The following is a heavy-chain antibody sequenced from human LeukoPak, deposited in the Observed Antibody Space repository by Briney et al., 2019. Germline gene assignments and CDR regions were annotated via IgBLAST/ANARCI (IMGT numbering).Heavy chain of an antibody. D-gene: IGHD2-15*01. J-gene: IGHJ4*02. CDR1: GFTFSSHA. V-gene: IGHV3-23*01. CDR3: AKDSDIVVVVAATTSLDY. Sequence: GGSLRLSCAASGFTFSSHAMSWVRQAPGKGLEWVSAISGSGGSPYYADSVKGRFTISRDNSKNTLYLQMNSLRAEDTAVYYCAKDSDIVVVVAATTSLDYWGQGTLVTVSS. CDR2: ISGSGGSP.